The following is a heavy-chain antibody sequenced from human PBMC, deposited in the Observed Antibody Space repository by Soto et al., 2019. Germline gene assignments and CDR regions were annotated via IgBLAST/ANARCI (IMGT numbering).Heavy chain of an antibody. CDR2: IVVGSGNT. V-gene: IGHV1-58*01. CDR3: AAVSYCSGGSCSFPDY. CDR1: GFTFTSSA. Sequence: GASVKVSCKASGFTFTSSAVQWVRQARGQRLEWIGWIVVGSGNTNYAQKFQERVTITRDMSTSTAYMELSSLRSEDTAVYYCAAVSYCSGGSCSFPDYWGQETLVTVSS. J-gene: IGHJ4*02. D-gene: IGHD2-15*01.